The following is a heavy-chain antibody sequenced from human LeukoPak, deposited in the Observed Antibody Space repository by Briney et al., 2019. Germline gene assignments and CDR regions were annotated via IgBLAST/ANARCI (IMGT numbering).Heavy chain of an antibody. D-gene: IGHD3-9*01. CDR3: ARLPTGYPNWFDP. CDR2: IYYSGST. J-gene: IGHJ5*02. CDR1: GGSISSSSYY. V-gene: IGHV4-39*01. Sequence: PSETLSLTCTVSGGSISSSSYYWGWIRQPPGKGLERIGSIYYSGSTYYNPSLKSRVTISVDTSKNQFFLKLSSVTAADTAVYYCARLPTGYPNWFDPWGQGSLVTVSS.